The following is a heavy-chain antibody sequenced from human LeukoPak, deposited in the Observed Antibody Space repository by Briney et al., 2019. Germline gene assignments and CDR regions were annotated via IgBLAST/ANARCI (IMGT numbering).Heavy chain of an antibody. J-gene: IGHJ6*03. V-gene: IGHV1-18*01. CDR1: GYTFTSYA. CDR3: ARVSSGWTENYYYYYYMDV. D-gene: IGHD6-19*01. CDR2: ISAYNGNT. Sequence: GASVKVSCKASGYTFTSYAMNWVRQAPGQGLEWMGWISAYNGNTNYAQKLQGRVTMTTDTSTSTAYMELRSLRSDDTAVYYCARVSSGWTENYYYYYYMDVWGKGTTVTVSS.